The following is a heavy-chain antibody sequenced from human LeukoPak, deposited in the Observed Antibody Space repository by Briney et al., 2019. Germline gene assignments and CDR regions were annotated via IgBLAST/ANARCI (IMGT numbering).Heavy chain of an antibody. CDR3: ARTKADHDAFDI. V-gene: IGHV1-8*01. J-gene: IGHJ3*02. CDR1: GYTFTSYD. Sequence: ASVKVSCKASGYTFTSYDIHWVRQAPGQGLEWMGWMNPNSGNTDYAQKFQGRVTMTRNTSISTAYMELSSLRSEDTAVYYCARTKADHDAFDIWGQGTMVTVSS. D-gene: IGHD2-8*01. CDR2: MNPNSGNT.